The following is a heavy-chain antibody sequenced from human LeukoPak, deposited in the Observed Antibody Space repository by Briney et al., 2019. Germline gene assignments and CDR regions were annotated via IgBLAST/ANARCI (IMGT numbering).Heavy chain of an antibody. V-gene: IGHV7-4-1*02. D-gene: IGHD2-2*01. J-gene: IGHJ6*02. CDR2: INTNTGNP. CDR3: ARRHQLLYYYYGMDV. CDR1: GYTFTSYA. Sequence: GASVKVPCKASGYTFTSYAMNWVRQAPGQGLEWMGWINTNTGNPTYAQGFTGRFVFSLDTSVSTAYLQTSSLKAEDTAVYYCARRHQLLYYYYGMDVWGQGTTVTVSS.